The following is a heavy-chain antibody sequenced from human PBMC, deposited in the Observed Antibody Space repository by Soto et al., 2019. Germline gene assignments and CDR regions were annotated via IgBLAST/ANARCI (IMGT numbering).Heavy chain of an antibody. CDR3: SREGLDFDWLLTLGRSYCMDV. J-gene: IGHJ6*03. D-gene: IGHD3-9*01. CDR1: GFTVSSNY. Sequence: GGSLRLSCAASGFTVSSNYMSWVRQAPGKGLEWVSVIYSGGSTYYADSVKGRFTISRDNSKNTLYLQMNSLRAEDTAVYYCSREGLDFDWLLTLGRSYCMDVRGKGTTVNVSS. CDR2: IYSGGST. V-gene: IGHV3-66*01.